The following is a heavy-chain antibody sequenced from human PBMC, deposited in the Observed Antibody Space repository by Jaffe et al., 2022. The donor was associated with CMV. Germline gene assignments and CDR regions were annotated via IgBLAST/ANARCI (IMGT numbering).Heavy chain of an antibody. Sequence: QLQLQESGPGLVKPSETLSLTCTVSGGSISSSSYYWGWIRQPPGKGLEWIGSIYYSGSTYYNPSLKSRVTISVDTSKNQFSLKLSSVTAADTAVYYCARHIPIGTAPFESGWFDPWGQGTLVTVSS. V-gene: IGHV4-39*01. J-gene: IGHJ5*02. CDR1: GGSISSSSYY. D-gene: IGHD2-21*01. CDR3: ARHIPIGTAPFESGWFDP. CDR2: IYYSGST.